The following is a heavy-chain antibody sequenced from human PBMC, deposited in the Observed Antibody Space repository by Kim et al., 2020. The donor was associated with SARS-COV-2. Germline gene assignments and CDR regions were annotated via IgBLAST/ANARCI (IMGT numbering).Heavy chain of an antibody. CDR2: INPISGGT. D-gene: IGHD2-8*01. CDR3: ARGDAGVSDY. CDR1: GYTFTGYY. Sequence: ASVKVSCKASGYTFTGYYIHWVRQAPGQGLEWMGWINPISGGTNYAQKFQGRVTTTSDTSITTANMELNRLTSDDTAVYFCARGDAGVSDYWGQGTLVTVSS. J-gene: IGHJ4*02. V-gene: IGHV1-2*02.